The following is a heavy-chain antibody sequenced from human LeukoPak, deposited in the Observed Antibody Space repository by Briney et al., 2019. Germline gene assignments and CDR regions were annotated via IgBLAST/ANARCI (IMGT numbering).Heavy chain of an antibody. CDR1: GYTFTSYA. V-gene: IGHV1-3*01. CDR2: INAGYGNT. J-gene: IGHJ4*02. Sequence: WASVKVSCKASGYTFTSYAMHWVRQAPGQRLEWMGWINAGYGNTKYSQKFQGRVTITRDTSASTAYMELSSLRSEDTAVYYCARDQVYDSSGYYYGPQDYWGQGTLVTVSS. CDR3: ARDQVYDSSGYYYGPQDY. D-gene: IGHD3-22*01.